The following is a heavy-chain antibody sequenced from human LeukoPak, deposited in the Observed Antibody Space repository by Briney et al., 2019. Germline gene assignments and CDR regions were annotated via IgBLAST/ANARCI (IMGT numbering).Heavy chain of an antibody. CDR2: IFYSGST. CDR3: ARRLGSYHSFDY. D-gene: IGHD3-10*01. J-gene: IGHJ4*02. Sequence: SETLSLTCTVSGGSISSSSYYWGWIRQPPGMWLEWLGSIFYSGSTYYNPSLKSRVTISVDTSRNQFSLKLSSVTAADTAVYYCARRLGSYHSFDYWGQGTLVTVSS. CDR1: GGSISSSSYY. V-gene: IGHV4-39*01.